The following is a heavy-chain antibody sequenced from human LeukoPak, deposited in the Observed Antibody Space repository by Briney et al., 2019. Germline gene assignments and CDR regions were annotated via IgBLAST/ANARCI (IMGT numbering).Heavy chain of an antibody. CDR3: ARVFPLWFLDP. V-gene: IGHV4-59*01. J-gene: IGHJ5*02. CDR2: IYYSGST. CDR1: GGSISSYY. D-gene: IGHD3-10*01. Sequence: SETLSLTCTVSGGSISSYYWSWIRQPPGKGLEWIGYIYYSGSTNYNPSLKSRVTISADTSKNQFSLKLSSVTAADTAVYYCARVFPLWFLDPWGQGTLVTVSS.